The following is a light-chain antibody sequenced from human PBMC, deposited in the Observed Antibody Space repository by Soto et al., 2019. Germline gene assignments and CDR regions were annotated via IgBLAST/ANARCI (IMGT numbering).Light chain of an antibody. Sequence: EILLTQSPGTLSLSPGERATLSCRASQIVSSSFLAWYQQKPGQAPRLLIYGASSRATGIPDRFSGSGSGTDFTLTISRLEPEDFAVYYCQQYGSSRTWTFGQGTKVDIK. CDR2: GAS. CDR1: QIVSSSF. J-gene: IGKJ1*01. CDR3: QQYGSSRTWT. V-gene: IGKV3-20*01.